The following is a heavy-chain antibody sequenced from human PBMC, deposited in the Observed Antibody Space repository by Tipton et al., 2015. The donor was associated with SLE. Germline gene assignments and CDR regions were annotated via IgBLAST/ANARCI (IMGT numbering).Heavy chain of an antibody. D-gene: IGHD5-12*01. J-gene: IGHJ5*02. CDR3: ATSGYDSLSWFGP. V-gene: IGHV4-59*01. CDR2: IYFTGTT. Sequence: TLSLTCTVSGGSISPYYWTWIRQPPGKGLEWIGYIYFTGTTNYNPSLKSRVTMSLDTSKNQFSLTMSSVTAADTAVYYCATSGYDSLSWFGPWGQGTPVTVSS. CDR1: GGSISPYY.